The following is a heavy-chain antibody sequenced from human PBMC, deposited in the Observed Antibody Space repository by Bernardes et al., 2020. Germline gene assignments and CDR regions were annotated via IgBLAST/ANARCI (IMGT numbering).Heavy chain of an antibody. CDR1: GYTFTSYG. CDR3: ARSTQNYGALGWFDP. CDR2: INTYNGNT. Sequence: ASVKVSCKSSGYTFTSYGVSWVRQAPGQGLEWMGWINTYNGNTNYAQKLQGRVTLTTDTSTSTAYMELRSLRSDDTAMYYCARSTQNYGALGWFDPWGQGTLVTVSS. V-gene: IGHV1-18*01. D-gene: IGHD4-17*01. J-gene: IGHJ5*02.